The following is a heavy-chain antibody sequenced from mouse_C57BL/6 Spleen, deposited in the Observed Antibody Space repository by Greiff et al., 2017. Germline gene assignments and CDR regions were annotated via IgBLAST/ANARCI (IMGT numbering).Heavy chain of an antibody. V-gene: IGHV1-72*01. CDR3: ARSGTTVVAHYAMDY. J-gene: IGHJ4*01. CDR2: IDPNSGGT. Sequence: VQLQQPGAELVKPGASVKLSCKASGYTFTSYWMHWVKQRPGRGLEWIGRIDPNSGGTKYNEKFKSKATLTVDKPSSTAYMQLSSLTSEDSAVYYCARSGTTVVAHYAMDYWGQGTSVTVSS. CDR1: GYTFTSYW. D-gene: IGHD1-1*01.